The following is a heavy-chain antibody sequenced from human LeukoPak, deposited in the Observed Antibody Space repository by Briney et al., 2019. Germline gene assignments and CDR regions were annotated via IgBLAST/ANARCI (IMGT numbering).Heavy chain of an antibody. Sequence: TGGSLRLSCEVSEFPFSIYAMAWVRQAPGQGLEWVSAIDASGSDIYYTDSVKGRFTISRDNSKNAVYLQMNSLRVEDTAVYYCADYRKPQGLDYWGQGTLVTVSS. CDR2: IDASGSDI. CDR1: EFPFSIYA. D-gene: IGHD1-14*01. J-gene: IGHJ4*02. V-gene: IGHV3-23*01. CDR3: ADYRKPQGLDY.